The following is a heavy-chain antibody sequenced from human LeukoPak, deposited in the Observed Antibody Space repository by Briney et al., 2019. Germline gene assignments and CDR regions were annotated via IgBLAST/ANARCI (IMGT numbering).Heavy chain of an antibody. D-gene: IGHD6-19*01. V-gene: IGHV3-64D*09. CDR3: VKEGMAVAGTAPLDY. Sequence: GGSLRLSCSASGFTFSSYAMHWVRQAPGKGLEYASAISSSGDSTYHADSLKGRITISRDNSKNTLYLQMSSLRPEDAGVYYCVKEGMAVAGTAPLDYWGQGILVTVSS. CDR1: GFTFSSYA. CDR2: ISSSGDST. J-gene: IGHJ4*02.